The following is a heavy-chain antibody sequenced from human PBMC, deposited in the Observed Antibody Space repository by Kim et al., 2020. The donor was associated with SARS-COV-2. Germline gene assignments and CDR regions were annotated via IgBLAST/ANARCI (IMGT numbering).Heavy chain of an antibody. Sequence: IDYAVSVKGRFTSARDNATNSLYLQMNSLGDEDTAVYYCARDAGGGWFDPWGQGTLVTVSS. J-gene: IGHJ5*02. CDR2: I. CDR3: ARDAGGGWFDP. V-gene: IGHV3-48*02. D-gene: IGHD3-10*01.